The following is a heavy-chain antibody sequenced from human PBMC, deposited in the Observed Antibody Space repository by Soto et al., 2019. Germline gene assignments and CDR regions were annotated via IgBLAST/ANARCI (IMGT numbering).Heavy chain of an antibody. CDR1: GFTFGDYA. J-gene: IGHJ6*03. D-gene: IGHD2-15*01. V-gene: IGHV3-9*01. CDR3: AKVAVTGPLLHDYYIDV. CDR2: ISWNSVTL. Sequence: DVQLVESGGGLVQPGRPLRLAFAASGFTFGDYAMHWVRQAPGKGLDWVSSISWNSVTLAYADSVKGRFTISRDNAQSSLYLQMKTLTPYDTGVYYCAKVAVTGPLLHDYYIDVWGQWATVTVSS.